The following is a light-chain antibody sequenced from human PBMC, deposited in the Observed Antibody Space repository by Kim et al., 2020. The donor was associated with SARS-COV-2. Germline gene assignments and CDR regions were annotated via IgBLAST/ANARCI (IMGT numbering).Light chain of an antibody. CDR2: VKSDGSH. CDR3: QTWGTDTPYV. J-gene: IGLJ1*01. V-gene: IGLV4-69*01. CDR1: GGYSSGD. Sequence: QPVLTQSPSASASLGASVELTCTVSGGYSSGDVAWHQQQPDRGPRYLVKVKSDGSHIKGDGIPDRFSGSRSGAERFLTISGLQSEDEADYYCQTWGTDTPYVFGSGTKVTVL.